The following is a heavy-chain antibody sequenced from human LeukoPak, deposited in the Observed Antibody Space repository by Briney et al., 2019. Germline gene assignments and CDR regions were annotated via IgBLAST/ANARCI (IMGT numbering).Heavy chain of an antibody. Sequence: RPGGSLRLSCAASGFTFSSYWMHWVRQAPGKGLVWVSRINTDGSSTSYADSVKGRFTISRDNAKNLLYLQMNSLRAEDTAVYYCARSPSGWYWSSDYWGQGTLVTVSS. CDR3: ARSPSGWYWSSDY. D-gene: IGHD6-19*01. J-gene: IGHJ4*02. CDR1: GFTFSSYW. CDR2: INTDGSST. V-gene: IGHV3-74*01.